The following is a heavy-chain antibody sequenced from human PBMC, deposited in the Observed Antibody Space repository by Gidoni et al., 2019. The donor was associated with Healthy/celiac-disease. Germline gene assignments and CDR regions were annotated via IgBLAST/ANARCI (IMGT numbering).Heavy chain of an antibody. Sequence: EVQLVESGGGLVQPGGSLRLSCAASGFTFSSYWMSWVRQDPGKGLGWVDNIKQDGSEKYYGYSVKGRFTISRDNAKNSLYLQMNSLRAEDTAVYYCARQLVRAVNYYYYMDVWGKGTTVTVSS. V-gene: IGHV3-7*03. J-gene: IGHJ6*03. CDR2: IKQDGSEK. CDR3: ARQLVRAVNYYYYMDV. D-gene: IGHD2-21*01. CDR1: GFTFSSYW.